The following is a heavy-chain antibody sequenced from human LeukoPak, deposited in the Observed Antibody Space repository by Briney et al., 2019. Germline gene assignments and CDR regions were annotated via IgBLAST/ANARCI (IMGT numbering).Heavy chain of an antibody. CDR1: GFTFSSYA. Sequence: PGRSLRLPCAASGFTFSSYAMHWVRQAPGKGLEWVAVISYDGSNKYYADSVKGRFTISRDNSKNTLYLQMNSLRAEDTAVYYCAASPRLQSHDYWGQGTLVTVSS. V-gene: IGHV3-30*01. D-gene: IGHD5-24*01. CDR2: ISYDGSNK. J-gene: IGHJ4*02. CDR3: AASPRLQSHDY.